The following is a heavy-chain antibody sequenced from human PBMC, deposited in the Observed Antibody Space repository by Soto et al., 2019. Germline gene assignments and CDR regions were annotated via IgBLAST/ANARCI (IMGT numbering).Heavy chain of an antibody. CDR3: ARDAHVRYNWNYSGFDY. Sequence: QVQLVESGGGLVKPGGSLRLSCAASGFTFSDYYMSWIRQAPGKGLEWVSYISSSGSTIYYADSVKGRFTSARDNAKNSLYRQRNSLRAEDTAVYYCARDAHVRYNWNYSGFDYWGQETLVTVSS. CDR1: GFTFSDYY. J-gene: IGHJ4*02. CDR2: ISSSGSTI. D-gene: IGHD1-7*01. V-gene: IGHV3-11*01.